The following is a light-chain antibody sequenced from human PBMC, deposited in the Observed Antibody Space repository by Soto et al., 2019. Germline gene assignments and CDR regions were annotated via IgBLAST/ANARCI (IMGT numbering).Light chain of an antibody. CDR3: QQTYSTLSIT. J-gene: IGKJ5*01. CDR2: AAS. CDR1: ESIARH. V-gene: IGKV1-39*01. Sequence: DIKMTQSPSSLSASVGDRVTITCRASESIARHLNWYQQKPGKAPKLLIYAASSLQNGVPSRFRGGGSGTDITLTISNLQPEDFATYYCQQTYSTLSITFGQGTRLEIK.